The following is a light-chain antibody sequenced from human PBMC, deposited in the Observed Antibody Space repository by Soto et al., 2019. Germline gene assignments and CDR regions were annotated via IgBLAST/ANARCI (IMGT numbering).Light chain of an antibody. Sequence: DIQMTQSPATVAASVGDRVSITCRASQSIDTWLAWYQQKAGKAPNLLIYKASRLESGVPSRFSGSGSGTEFTLTISSLQPEDFGSYYCQEYRNDYGTFGQGTKVEMK. CDR2: KAS. V-gene: IGKV1-5*03. CDR3: QEYRNDYGT. J-gene: IGKJ1*01. CDR1: QSIDTW.